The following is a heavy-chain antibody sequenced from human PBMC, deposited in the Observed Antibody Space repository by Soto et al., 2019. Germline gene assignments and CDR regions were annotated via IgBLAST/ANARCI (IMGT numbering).Heavy chain of an antibody. CDR2: ISANDVGT. Sequence: PGGSLRLSCEASGFTLRSYAMTWIRQAPGKGLEWVSLISANDVGTYYAESVKTRFTISTDQSRNTVYLQMDSLRVDDTAIYHCAKPEEVVRGFDFWGLGTLVTVSS. V-gene: IGHV3-23*01. J-gene: IGHJ4*02. D-gene: IGHD3-10*01. CDR3: AKPEEVVRGFDF. CDR1: GFTLRSYA.